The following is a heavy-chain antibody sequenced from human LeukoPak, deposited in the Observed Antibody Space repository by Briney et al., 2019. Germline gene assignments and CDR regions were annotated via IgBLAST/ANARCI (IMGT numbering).Heavy chain of an antibody. Sequence: GASVKVSCKASGYTFTVYYIHWVRQAPGQGLEYMGWINPNSGGTNYAQKFQGRVTMTRDTSISTAYMELRSLRSDDTAVYYCARDLQQLVYWGQGTLVTVSS. D-gene: IGHD6-13*01. CDR2: INPNSGGT. J-gene: IGHJ4*02. V-gene: IGHV1-2*02. CDR1: GYTFTVYY. CDR3: ARDLQQLVY.